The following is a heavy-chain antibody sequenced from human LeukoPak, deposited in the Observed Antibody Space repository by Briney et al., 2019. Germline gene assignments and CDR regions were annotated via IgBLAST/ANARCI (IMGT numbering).Heavy chain of an antibody. J-gene: IGHJ4*02. V-gene: IGHV3-23*01. CDR1: GFTFSSYA. CDR3: AKGTLHYGDYELYYFDY. Sequence: GGSLRLSCAASGFTFSSYAMSWVRQAPGKGLEWVSAISGSGGSTYYADSVKGRFTISRDNSKNTLYLQMNSLRAEDTAVYYCAKGTLHYGDYELYYFDYWGQGTLVTVSS. CDR2: ISGSGGST. D-gene: IGHD4-17*01.